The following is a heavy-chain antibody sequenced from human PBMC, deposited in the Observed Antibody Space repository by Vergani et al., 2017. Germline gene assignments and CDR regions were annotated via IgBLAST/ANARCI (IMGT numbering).Heavy chain of an antibody. J-gene: IGHJ4*01. D-gene: IGHD3-16*02. CDR1: GFSFRGHG. CDR2: ISYDGDRR. V-gene: IGHV3-30*18. Sequence: QVHLVESGGGVVQPGRSLTLSCVASGFSFRGHGMHWVRQAPGKGLEWVAMISYDGDRRDYGDFAKGRFTISRDSSKTVYLQMNCLRVEDTAMYFCAKNLSDRNAWPHFDSRGQGTLVTGSS. CDR3: AKNLSDRNAWPHFDS.